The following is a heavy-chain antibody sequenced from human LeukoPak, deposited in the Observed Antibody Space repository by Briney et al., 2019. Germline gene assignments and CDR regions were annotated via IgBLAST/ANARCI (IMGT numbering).Heavy chain of an antibody. J-gene: IGHJ4*02. CDR2: VYISGTS. V-gene: IGHV4-4*07. CDR1: GGSITSYY. D-gene: IGHD3-16*01. Sequence: PSETLSLTCTVSGGSITSYYWSWIRQPAGKGLEWIGRVYISGTSTYNLSLKSRVTISADTSKNQFSLKLNSLTTADTAVYYCTRGAGWLIDYWGQGILVTVSS. CDR3: TRGAGWLIDY.